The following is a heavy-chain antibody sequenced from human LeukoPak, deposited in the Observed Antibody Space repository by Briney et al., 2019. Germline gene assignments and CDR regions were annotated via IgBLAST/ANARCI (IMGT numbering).Heavy chain of an antibody. CDR2: IYYDGSNK. D-gene: IGHD3-22*01. CDR1: GFTFSSYG. CDR3: ARDYYDSSGYYYFDY. Sequence: GRSLRLSCAASGFTFSSYGMHRVRQAPGKGLEWVALIYYDGSNKYYADSVKGRFTISRDNSKNTLYLQMNSLRAEDTAVYYCARDYYDSSGYYYFDYWGQGTLVTVSS. V-gene: IGHV3-33*01. J-gene: IGHJ4*02.